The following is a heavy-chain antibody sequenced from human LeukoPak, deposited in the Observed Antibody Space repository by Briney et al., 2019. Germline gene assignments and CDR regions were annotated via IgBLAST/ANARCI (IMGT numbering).Heavy chain of an antibody. CDR3: ARDDYGDYFDY. CDR2: IYYSGST. D-gene: IGHD4-17*01. J-gene: IGHJ4*02. CDR1: GGSISSYY. Sequence: SETLSLTCTVSGGSISSYYWSWIRQPPGKGLEWIGCIYYSGSTNYNPSLKSRVTISVDTSKNQFSLKLSSVTAADTAVYYCARDDYGDYFDYWGQGTLVTVSS. V-gene: IGHV4-59*01.